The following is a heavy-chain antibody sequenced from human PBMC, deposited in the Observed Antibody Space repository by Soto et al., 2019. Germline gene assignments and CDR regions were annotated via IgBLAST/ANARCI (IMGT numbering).Heavy chain of an antibody. D-gene: IGHD2-8*01. CDR1: GFTFSSYA. J-gene: IGHJ2*01. V-gene: IGHV3-23*01. Sequence: GGSPRLSCAASGFTFSSYAMSWVRQAPGKGLEWVSAISGSGGSTYYADSVKGRFTISRDNSKNTLYLQMNSLRAEDTAVYYCAKDSVLMVYAARTEYFDLWGRGTLVTVSS. CDR3: AKDSVLMVYAARTEYFDL. CDR2: ISGSGGST.